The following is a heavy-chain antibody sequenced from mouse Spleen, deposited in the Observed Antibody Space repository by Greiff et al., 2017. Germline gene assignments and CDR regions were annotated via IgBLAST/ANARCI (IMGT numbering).Heavy chain of an antibody. J-gene: IGHJ4*01. CDR3: TLWFRYAMDY. Sequence: VQLQQSGPELEKPGASVKISCKASGYSFTGYNMNWVKQSNGKSLEWIGNIDPYYGGTSYNQKFKDKATLTVDKSSSTAYMQLSSPTSEDSAVYYCTLWFRYAMDYWGQGTSVTVSS. D-gene: IGHD2-2*01. V-gene: IGHV1-39*01. CDR1: GYSFTGYN. CDR2: IDPYYGGT.